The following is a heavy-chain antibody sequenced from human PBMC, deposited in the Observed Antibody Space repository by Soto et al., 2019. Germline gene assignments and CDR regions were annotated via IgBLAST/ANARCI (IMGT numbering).Heavy chain of an antibody. D-gene: IGHD5-12*01. J-gene: IGHJ4*02. Sequence: QVQLVQSGTEEKKPGASVKVSCKASGYTFTSYVMHWVRQAPGQRLEWMGWINAGNGDTKYSQNSQDRGTITTHTSASIAYMELTNLRSEDTAVYYCARARGGSGYDPSGYWGQGTLVTVSS. CDR1: GYTFTSYV. CDR3: ARARGGSGYDPSGY. CDR2: INAGNGDT. V-gene: IGHV1-3*05.